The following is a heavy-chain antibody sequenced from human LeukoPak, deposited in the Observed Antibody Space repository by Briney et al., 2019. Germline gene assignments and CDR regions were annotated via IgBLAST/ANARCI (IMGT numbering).Heavy chain of an antibody. CDR2: ISSSGSTI. CDR1: GFTFSDYY. CDR3: ARDEPLRITMVRGVTPEYGMDV. J-gene: IGHJ6*02. V-gene: IGHV3-11*01. D-gene: IGHD3-10*01. Sequence: GGSLRLSCAASGFTFSDYYMSWIRQAPGKGLEWVSYISSSGSTIYYADSVKGRFTISRDNAKNSLYLQMNSLRAEDTAVYYCARDEPLRITMVRGVTPEYGMDVWGQGTTVTVSS.